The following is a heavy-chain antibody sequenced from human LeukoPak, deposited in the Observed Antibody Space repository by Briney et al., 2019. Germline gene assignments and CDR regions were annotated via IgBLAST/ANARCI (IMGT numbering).Heavy chain of an antibody. V-gene: IGHV4-38-2*02. CDR2: MYQTESS. D-gene: IGHD2-21*01. CDR3: ARENVVAQGTFDY. J-gene: IGHJ4*02. Sequence: SETLSLTCSVSGYSIGSGHYWGWIRQPPGKGLEWIGSMYQTESSYYSPSLKSRVTISLDTSKNQISLKLTFVTAADTAFYFCARENVVAQGTFDYWGQGALVTVSS. CDR1: GYSIGSGHY.